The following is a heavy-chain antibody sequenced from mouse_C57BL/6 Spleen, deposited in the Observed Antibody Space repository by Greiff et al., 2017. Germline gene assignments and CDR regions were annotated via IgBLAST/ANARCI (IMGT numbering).Heavy chain of an antibody. CDR2: IDPSDSYT. D-gene: IGHD1-1*01. J-gene: IGHJ3*01. CDR3: ARSNGSSYEGFAY. V-gene: IGHV1-50*01. CDR1: GYTFTSYW. Sequence: QVQLQQPGAELVKPGASVKLSCKASGYTFTSYWMQWVKQRPGQGLEWIGEIDPSDSYTNYNQKFKGKATLTVDPSSSTAYMQLSSLTSEDSAVYYCARSNGSSYEGFAYGGQGTLVSVAA.